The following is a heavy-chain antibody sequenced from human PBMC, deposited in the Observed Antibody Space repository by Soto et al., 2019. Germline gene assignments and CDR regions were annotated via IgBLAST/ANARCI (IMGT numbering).Heavy chain of an antibody. CDR1: GYTFTSYG. Sequence: ASVKVSCKASGYTFTSYGISWVRQAPGQGLEWMGWISAYNGNTNYAQKLQGRVTMTTDTSTSTAYTELRSLRSDDTAVYYCAREGNYGINYYYYYGMDVWGQGTTVTVSS. CDR2: ISAYNGNT. CDR3: AREGNYGINYYYYYGMDV. V-gene: IGHV1-18*01. D-gene: IGHD1-7*01. J-gene: IGHJ6*02.